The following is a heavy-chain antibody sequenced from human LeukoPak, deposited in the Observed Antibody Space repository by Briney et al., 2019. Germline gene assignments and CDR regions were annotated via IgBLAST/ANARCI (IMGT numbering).Heavy chain of an antibody. D-gene: IGHD3-22*01. CDR2: ISGSGGRT. CDR3: AKRGVVIRVILVGFHKEAYYFDS. V-gene: IGHV3-23*01. Sequence: GGSLRLSCAVSGITLSNYGMSWVRQAPGKGLEWVAGISGSGGRTNYADAVKGRLTISRDNAKNTLFLQMNSLRVEDTAVYFCAKRGVVIRVILVGFHKEAYYFDSWGQGALVTVSS. J-gene: IGHJ4*02. CDR1: GITLSNYG.